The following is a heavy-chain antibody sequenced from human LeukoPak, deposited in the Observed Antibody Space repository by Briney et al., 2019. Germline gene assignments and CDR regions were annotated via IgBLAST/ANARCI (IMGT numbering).Heavy chain of an antibody. D-gene: IGHD5-12*01. CDR1: GFTVSSNY. CDR3: AKEWLRWGLYGAFDI. V-gene: IGHV3-66*02. CDR2: FYAGGSDT. Sequence: GGSLRLSCAASGFTVSSNYMSWVRQAPGKGLEWVSTFYAGGSDTHYADSVKGRFTISRDNSRNTLYLQMNGLRVEDTAVYYCAKEWLRWGLYGAFDIWGQGTMVTVSS. J-gene: IGHJ3*02.